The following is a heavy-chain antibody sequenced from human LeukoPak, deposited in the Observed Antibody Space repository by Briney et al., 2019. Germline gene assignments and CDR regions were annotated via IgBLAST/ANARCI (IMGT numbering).Heavy chain of an antibody. CDR3: ARDFYYGSGRFDY. CDR2: IKQDGSEK. Sequence: GGSLRLSCAASGFTFSSYWMSWVRQAPGKGLEWVASIKQDGSEKYYVDSVKGRFTISRDNAKNSLYLQMNSLRAEDTAVYYCARDFYYGSGRFDYWGQGTLVSVSS. J-gene: IGHJ4*02. D-gene: IGHD3-10*01. CDR1: GFTFSSYW. V-gene: IGHV3-7*01.